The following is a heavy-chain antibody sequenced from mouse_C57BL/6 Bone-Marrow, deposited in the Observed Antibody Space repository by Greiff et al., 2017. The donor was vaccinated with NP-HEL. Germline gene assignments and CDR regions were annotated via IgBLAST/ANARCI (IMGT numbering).Heavy chain of an antibody. CDR2: ISYDGSN. D-gene: IGHD2-4*01. Sequence: EVQLVESGPGLVKPSQSLSLTCSVTGYSITSGYYWNWIRQFPGNKLEWMGYISYDGSNNYNPSLKNRISITRDTSKNQFFLKLNSVTTEDTATYYCARERRLRYYFDYWGQGTTLTVSS. CDR3: ARERRLRYYFDY. V-gene: IGHV3-6*01. J-gene: IGHJ2*01. CDR1: GYSITSGYY.